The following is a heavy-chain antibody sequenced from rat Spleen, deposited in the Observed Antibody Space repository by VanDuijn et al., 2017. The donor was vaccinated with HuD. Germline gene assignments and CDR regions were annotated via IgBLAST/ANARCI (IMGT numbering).Heavy chain of an antibody. CDR3: VRQDTSGYSNWFAY. V-gene: IGHV5S10*01. CDR2: ILYDDSRT. CDR1: GFTFSDYN. D-gene: IGHD4-3*01. Sequence: EVQLVESGGGLVQPGRSLKLSCAASGFTFSDYNMAWVRQAPKKGLEWVATILYDDSRTYYRDSVKGRFTISRDDAKSTLYLHMDSLRSEDTATYYCVRQDTSGYSNWFAYWGQGTLVTVSS. J-gene: IGHJ3*01.